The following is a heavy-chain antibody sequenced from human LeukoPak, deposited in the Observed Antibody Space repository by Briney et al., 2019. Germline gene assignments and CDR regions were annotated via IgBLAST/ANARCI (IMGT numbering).Heavy chain of an antibody. D-gene: IGHD3-10*01. CDR1: GGSISSYY. J-gene: IGHJ3*02. V-gene: IGHV4-59*08. Sequence: SETPSLTCTVSGGSISSYYWSWIRQPPGKGLEWIGYIYYSGSTNYNPSLKSRVTISVDTSKNQFSLKLSSVTAADTAVYYCARHDDGTMAAFDIWGQGTMVTVSS. CDR2: IYYSGST. CDR3: ARHDDGTMAAFDI.